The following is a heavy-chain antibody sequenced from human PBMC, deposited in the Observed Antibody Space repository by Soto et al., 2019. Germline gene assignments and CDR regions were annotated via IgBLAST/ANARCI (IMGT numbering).Heavy chain of an antibody. J-gene: IGHJ3*02. CDR1: GFTFDDYA. D-gene: IGHD5-12*01. CDR2: ISWNSGNR. CDR3: AKVVAANSFDM. Sequence: EVQLVESGGDLVQPGRSLRLSCAASGFTFDDYAMHWVRQSPGKGLEWVSGISWNSGNRGYGDSVKGRFTISRDNAKNSLYLQMNSLRPEDTALYYCAKVVAANSFDMWGQGTMVTVSS. V-gene: IGHV3-9*01.